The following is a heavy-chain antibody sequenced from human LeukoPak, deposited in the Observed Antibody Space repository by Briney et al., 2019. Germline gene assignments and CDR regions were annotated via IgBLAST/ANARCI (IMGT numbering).Heavy chain of an antibody. Sequence: GGSLRLSCAASGFTFSGSAVHWVRQASGKGLEWVGRIRSKANSYATAYAASVKGRFTISRDDSKNTAYLQMNSLKTEDTAVYYCTRSGYYGSGSYSGNWFDPWGQGTLVTVSS. J-gene: IGHJ5*02. V-gene: IGHV3-73*01. CDR3: TRSGYYGSGSYSGNWFDP. CDR1: GFTFSGSA. D-gene: IGHD3-10*01. CDR2: IRSKANSYAT.